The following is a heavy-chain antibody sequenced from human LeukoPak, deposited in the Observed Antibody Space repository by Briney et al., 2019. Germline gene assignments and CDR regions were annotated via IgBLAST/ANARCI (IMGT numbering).Heavy chain of an antibody. D-gene: IGHD3-22*01. CDR3: ARVGITMIPQIADDAFDI. CDR2: IYYSGST. Sequence: SETLSLTCTVSGGSISSGDYYWSWIRQPPGKGLEWIGYIYYSGSTYYSPSLKSRVTISVDTSKNQFSLKLSSVTAADTAVYYCARVGITMIPQIADDAFDIWGQGTMVTVSS. CDR1: GGSISSGDYY. J-gene: IGHJ3*02. V-gene: IGHV4-30-4*01.